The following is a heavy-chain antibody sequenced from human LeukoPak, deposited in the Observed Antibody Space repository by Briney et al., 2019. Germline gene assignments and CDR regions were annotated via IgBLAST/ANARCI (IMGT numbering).Heavy chain of an antibody. CDR3: AKGLMYSSGWYFDY. CDR2: ISGNGAFT. J-gene: IGHJ4*02. CDR1: GFTFSSYG. V-gene: IGHV3-23*01. Sequence: GGSLRLSCAASGFTFSSYGMSGVRQAPGKGLEWVSAISGNGAFTYYADSVKGRFTISRDNSKNTLYLQMNSLRAEDTAVYYCAKGLMYSSGWYFDYWGQGTLVTFSS. D-gene: IGHD6-19*01.